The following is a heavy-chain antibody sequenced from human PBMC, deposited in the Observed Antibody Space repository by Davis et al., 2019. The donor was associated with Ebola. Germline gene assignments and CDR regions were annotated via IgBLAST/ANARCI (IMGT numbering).Heavy chain of an antibody. J-gene: IGHJ4*02. V-gene: IGHV4-34*01. CDR2: INHSGST. Sequence: MPSETLSLTCAVYGGSFSGYYWSRIRQPPGKGREWIGEINHSGSTNYNPSLQSRVTISVDTSNNQFSLKLNSVTASDTAVYYCARGVIEEYWGKGTLVTVSS. CDR1: GGSFSGYY. CDR3: ARGVIEEY. D-gene: IGHD2-21*01.